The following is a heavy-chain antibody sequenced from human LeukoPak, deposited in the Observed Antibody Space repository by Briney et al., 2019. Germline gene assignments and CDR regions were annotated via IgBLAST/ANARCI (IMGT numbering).Heavy chain of an antibody. V-gene: IGHV3-21*01. J-gene: IGHJ4*02. CDR3: AREALSFDY. Sequence: SPGGSLRLSCAASGFTFSSYSMDWVRQAPGKGLEWVSSISSSNTYMYYADSVKGRFIISRDNAKNSLYLQMNSLRAEDTAVYYCAREALSFDYWGQGTLVTVSS. CDR1: GFTFSSYS. CDR2: ISSSNTYM.